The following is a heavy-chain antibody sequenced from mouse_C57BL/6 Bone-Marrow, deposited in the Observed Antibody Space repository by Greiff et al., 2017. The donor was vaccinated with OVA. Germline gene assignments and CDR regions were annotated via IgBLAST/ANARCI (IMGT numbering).Heavy chain of an antibody. CDR1: GYAFSSSW. J-gene: IGHJ3*01. V-gene: IGHV1-82*01. CDR3: ANRNCVYAWFAY. D-gene: IGHD2-1*01. Sequence: QVQLQQSGPELVKPRASVKISCKASGYAFSSSWMNWVKQRPGKGLEWIGRIYPGDGDTNYNGKFKGKATLTADKSSSTAYMQLSSLTSEDSAVYFCANRNCVYAWFAYWGQGTLVTVSA. CDR2: IYPGDGDT.